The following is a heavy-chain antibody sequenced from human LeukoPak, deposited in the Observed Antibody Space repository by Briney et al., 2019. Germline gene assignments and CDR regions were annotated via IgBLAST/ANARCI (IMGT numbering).Heavy chain of an antibody. CDR2: IYSGSST. CDR1: GFTVSSNY. V-gene: IGHV3-53*04. D-gene: IGHD7-27*01. J-gene: IGHJ3*02. Sequence: GGSPRLSCAASGFTVSSNYMSWVRQAPGKGLEWVSVIYSGSSTYYADSVKGRFTISRHNSKNTLYLQMNSLRAEDTAVYYCASWGNDDAFDIWGQGTMVTVSS. CDR3: ASWGNDDAFDI.